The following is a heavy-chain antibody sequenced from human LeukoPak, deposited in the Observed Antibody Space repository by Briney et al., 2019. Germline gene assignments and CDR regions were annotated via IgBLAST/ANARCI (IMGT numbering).Heavy chain of an antibody. J-gene: IGHJ5*02. CDR2: INHSGST. Sequence: EPSETLSLTCAVYGGSFSGYYWSWIRQPPGKGLEWIGEINHSGSTNYNPSLKGRVTISVDTSKNQFSLKLSSVTAADTAVYYCASGESSSWYGLWFDPWGQGTLVTVSS. D-gene: IGHD6-13*01. CDR3: ASGESSSWYGLWFDP. CDR1: GGSFSGYY. V-gene: IGHV4-34*01.